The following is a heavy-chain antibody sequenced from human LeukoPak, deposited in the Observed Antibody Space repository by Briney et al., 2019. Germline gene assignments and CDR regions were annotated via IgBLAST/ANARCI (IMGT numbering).Heavy chain of an antibody. V-gene: IGHV3-7*01. CDR2: IKQDGSEK. Sequence: GGSLRLSCAASGFTFSSYWMSWVRQAPGKGLEWVANIKQDGSEKYYVDSVKGRLTISRDNAKNSLYLQMNSLRAEDTAVYYCASLVPYYDFWSGYSSDIWAKGQWSPSLQ. CDR1: GFTFSSYW. J-gene: IGHJ3*02. CDR3: ASLVPYYDFWSGYSSDI. D-gene: IGHD3-3*01.